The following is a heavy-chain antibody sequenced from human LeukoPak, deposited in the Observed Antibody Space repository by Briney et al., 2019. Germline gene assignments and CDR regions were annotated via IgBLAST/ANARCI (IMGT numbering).Heavy chain of an antibody. V-gene: IGHV3-66*01. CDR1: GFTVSSNY. J-gene: IGHJ4*02. Sequence: PGGSLRLSCAASGFTVSSNYMSWVRQAPGKGLEWVAVIYSGGSTYYADSVKGRFTISRDNSKNTLYLQMNSLRAEDTAVYYCAKDRWVAYYDSSGYSRTGTLFDYWGQGTLVTVSS. D-gene: IGHD3-22*01. CDR2: IYSGGST. CDR3: AKDRWVAYYDSSGYSRTGTLFDY.